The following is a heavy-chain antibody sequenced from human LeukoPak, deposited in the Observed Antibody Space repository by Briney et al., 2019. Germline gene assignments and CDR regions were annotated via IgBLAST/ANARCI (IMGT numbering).Heavy chain of an antibody. Sequence: ASVTVSCKASGYTFTSNAMHWVRQAPGQRLEWMGWINTGNGNTKYSQEFQGRVTITRSTSISTAYMELSSLRSEDTAVYYCARGLTYYDTLTGYYAPGGRAFDIWGQGTMVTVSS. J-gene: IGHJ3*02. V-gene: IGHV1-3*03. CDR1: GYTFTSNA. CDR2: INTGNGNT. CDR3: ARGLTYYDTLTGYYAPGGRAFDI. D-gene: IGHD3-9*01.